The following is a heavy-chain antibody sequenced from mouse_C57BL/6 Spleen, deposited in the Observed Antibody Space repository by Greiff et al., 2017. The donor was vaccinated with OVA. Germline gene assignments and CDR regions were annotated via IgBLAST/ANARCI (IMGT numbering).Heavy chain of an antibody. J-gene: IGHJ4*01. CDR2: IYPSDSET. D-gene: IGHD2-5*01. Sequence: QVQLKQPGAELVRPGSSVKLSCKASGYTFTSYWMDWVKQRPGQGLEWIGNIYPSDSETHYNQKFKDKATLTVDKSSSTAYMQLSRLTSEDSAVYYCAREESNYSYAMDYWGQGTSVTVSS. CDR1: GYTFTSYW. V-gene: IGHV1-61*01. CDR3: AREESNYSYAMDY.